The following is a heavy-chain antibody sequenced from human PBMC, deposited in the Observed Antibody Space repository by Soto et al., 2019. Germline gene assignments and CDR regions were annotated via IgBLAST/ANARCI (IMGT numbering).Heavy chain of an antibody. J-gene: IGHJ3*02. CDR1: GGSFSGYY. D-gene: IGHD1-1*01. CDR3: VRGAWRGASFDI. CDR2: INHSGST. Sequence: QVQLQQWGAGLLKPSETLSLTCAVYGGSFSGYYWSWIRQPPGKGLEWIGEINHSGSTNYNPSLKSRVTISVDKAKKQFSLKLSSVTAADTAVYYCVRGAWRGASFDIWGQGTMVTVSS. V-gene: IGHV4-34*01.